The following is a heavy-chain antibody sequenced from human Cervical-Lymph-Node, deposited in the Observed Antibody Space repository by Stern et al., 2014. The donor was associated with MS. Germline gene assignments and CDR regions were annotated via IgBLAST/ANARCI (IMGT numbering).Heavy chain of an antibody. Sequence: VQLVESGAEVKKPGASVKVSCKASGYTFTNYVMHWVRQAPGQRLEWMGWINAGNGNTRYSQRFLGRVTFTRDTSATTAYMELSSPRSEDTAIYYCARVSSSWLWYFDYWGQGTLVSVSS. J-gene: IGHJ4*02. V-gene: IGHV1-3*01. CDR1: GYTFTNYV. D-gene: IGHD6-13*01. CDR3: ARVSSSWLWYFDY. CDR2: INAGNGNT.